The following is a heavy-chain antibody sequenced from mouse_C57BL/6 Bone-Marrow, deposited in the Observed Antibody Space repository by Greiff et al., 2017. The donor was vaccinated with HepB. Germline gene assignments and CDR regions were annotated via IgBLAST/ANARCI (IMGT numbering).Heavy chain of an antibody. CDR3: ARDYDGYYYAMDY. Sequence: EVQVVESGGGLVKPGGSLKLSCAASGFTFSSYAMSWVRQTPEKRLEWVATISDGGSYTYYTDNVKGRFTISRDNAKNNLYLQMSHLMSEDTAMYYGARDYDGYYYAMDYWGQGTSVTVSS. CDR2: ISDGGSYT. J-gene: IGHJ4*01. V-gene: IGHV5-4*01. CDR1: GFTFSSYA. D-gene: IGHD2-3*01.